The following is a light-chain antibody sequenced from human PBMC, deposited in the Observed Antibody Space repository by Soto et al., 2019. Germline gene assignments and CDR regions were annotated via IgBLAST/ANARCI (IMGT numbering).Light chain of an antibody. CDR3: QQDDEWPGT. CDR1: QNVRSN. J-gene: IGKJ1*01. Sequence: ERVITQSPSTLSVSPGERATLSCRASQNVRSNLAWYQQKPGQAPRLLIYGASTRATCIPARFSGRGSGTEFILTISSLQSEDFAVYYCQQDDEWPGTFGQGTKVDIK. CDR2: GAS. V-gene: IGKV3-15*01.